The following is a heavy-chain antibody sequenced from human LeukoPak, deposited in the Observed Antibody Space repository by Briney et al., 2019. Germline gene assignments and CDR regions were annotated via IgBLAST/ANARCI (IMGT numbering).Heavy chain of an antibody. V-gene: IGHV4-59*08. CDR3: ATGFPGRQTLLFAY. CDR1: GGSVSTYY. CDR2: IYSSGST. D-gene: IGHD6-25*01. J-gene: IGHJ4*02. Sequence: TSETLSLTCTVSGGSVSTYYWSWIRQPPRNGLEWSGYIYSSGSTNDNPSLNSRVTISLAPPQTQFSLRLTSVTAADRAVFSCATGFPGRQTLLFAYWGEGTLVTVSS.